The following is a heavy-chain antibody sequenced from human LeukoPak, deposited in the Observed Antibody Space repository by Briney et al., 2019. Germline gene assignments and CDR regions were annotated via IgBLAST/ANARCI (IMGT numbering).Heavy chain of an antibody. D-gene: IGHD3-22*01. J-gene: IGHJ4*02. CDR2: LNPNSAAT. Sequence: ASVKVSCKASGYTFTGYYMHWVRQAPGQGLEWMGWLNPNSAATSYAQKFQGRVTMTRDTSISPAYMELSTLTTDDTAVYYCARGGEWYYDSSTYRLFDYWGQGTLVTVSS. CDR3: ARGGEWYYDSSTYRLFDY. CDR1: GYTFTGYY. V-gene: IGHV1-2*02.